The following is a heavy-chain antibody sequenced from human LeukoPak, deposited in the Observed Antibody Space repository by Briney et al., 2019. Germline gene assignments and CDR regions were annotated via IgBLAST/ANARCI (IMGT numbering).Heavy chain of an antibody. Sequence: SETLSLTCTVSGGSISSYYWSWIRQPPGKGLEWIGYIYYSGSTNYNPSLKSRVTISVDTSKNQFSLKLSSVTAADTAVYYCARHVNSGSHGELFDYWGQGTLVTVSS. CDR3: ARHVNSGSHGELFDY. V-gene: IGHV4-59*08. CDR2: IYYSGST. CDR1: GGSISSYY. D-gene: IGHD1-26*01. J-gene: IGHJ4*02.